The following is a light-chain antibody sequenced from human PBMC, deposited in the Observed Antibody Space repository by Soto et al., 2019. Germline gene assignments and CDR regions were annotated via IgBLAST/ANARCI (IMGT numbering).Light chain of an antibody. CDR1: QSLNTN. CDR3: HQYNSWPPWT. V-gene: IGKV3-15*01. J-gene: IGKJ1*01. CDR2: RAS. Sequence: EIVMTQSPATLSVSPGERVALSCRASQSLNTNLAWYQQKPCQAPRLLIYRASTRATGVPARFSGSGSGTEFTLTISRLQSEDFAVYYCHQYNSWPPWTFGPGTKVEI.